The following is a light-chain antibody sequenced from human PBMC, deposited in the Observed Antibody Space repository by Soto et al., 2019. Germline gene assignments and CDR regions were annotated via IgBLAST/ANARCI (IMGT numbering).Light chain of an antibody. CDR2: EVS. CDR1: SSDVGGYNY. Sequence: QSDLTQPASVSGSPGQSITISCTGTSSDVGGYNYVSWYQQHPGKAPKLMIYEVSNRPSGVSNRFSGSKSGNTASLTISGLQAEDEADYYCSSYTSSHVVFGGGTKLTVL. J-gene: IGLJ2*01. V-gene: IGLV2-14*01. CDR3: SSYTSSHVV.